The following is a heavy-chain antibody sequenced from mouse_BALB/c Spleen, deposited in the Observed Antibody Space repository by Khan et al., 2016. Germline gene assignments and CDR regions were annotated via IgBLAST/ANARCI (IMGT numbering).Heavy chain of an antibody. Sequence: QVQLQQPGAELVRPGSSVKISCKASGYAFSSFWMNWVKERPGQGLDWIGQIYPGDGETNYNGKFKGKGILTADISSSTAYLQLSSLTSEDSAVYFCTRDGFTYWGQGTLVTVSA. CDR3: TRDGFTY. CDR1: GYAFSSFW. D-gene: IGHD1-2*01. V-gene: IGHV1-80*01. CDR2: IYPGDGET. J-gene: IGHJ3*01.